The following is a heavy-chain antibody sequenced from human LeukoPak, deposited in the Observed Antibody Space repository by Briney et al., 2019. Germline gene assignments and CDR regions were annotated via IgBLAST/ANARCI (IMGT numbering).Heavy chain of an antibody. Sequence: PSETLSLTCAVYGGSLSGYYWSWIRQPPGKGLEWIGEINHSGSTNYNPSLKSRVTISVDTSKNQFSLKLSSVTAADTAVYYCARVVAIAAAGTDYFDYWGQGTLVTVSS. CDR3: ARVVAIAAAGTDYFDY. CDR1: GGSLSGYY. V-gene: IGHV4-34*01. J-gene: IGHJ4*02. CDR2: INHSGST. D-gene: IGHD6-13*01.